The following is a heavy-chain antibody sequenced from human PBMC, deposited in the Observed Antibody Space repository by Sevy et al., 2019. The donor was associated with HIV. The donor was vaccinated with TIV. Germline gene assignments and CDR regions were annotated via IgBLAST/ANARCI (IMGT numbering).Heavy chain of an antibody. D-gene: IGHD3-22*01. Sequence: SETLSLTCTVYGGSFSADYWTWIRQPPGKGLEWIGEINHSGSTTYNPSLKSRVTISLDTSKNQFSLRLTSVTAADTAVLYCARGYDAGPLIYWGHGTLVTVSS. CDR2: INHSGST. J-gene: IGHJ4*01. V-gene: IGHV4-34*01. CDR3: ARGYDAGPLIY. CDR1: GGSFSADY.